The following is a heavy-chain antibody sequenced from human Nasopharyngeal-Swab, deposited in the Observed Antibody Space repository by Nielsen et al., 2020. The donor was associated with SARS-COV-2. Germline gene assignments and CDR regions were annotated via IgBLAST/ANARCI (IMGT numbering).Heavy chain of an antibody. Sequence: SETLSLTCAISGDSVSNDRVAWNWIRQSPSRGLEWLGRTYYRSEWYSDYAVSVKSRITINPDTSKNQFSLQLNSVTPEDTAVYYCARDQGALNSWGQGTLVTVSS. CDR2: TYYRSEWYS. CDR3: ARDQGALNS. V-gene: IGHV6-1*01. CDR1: GDSVSNDRVA. J-gene: IGHJ4*02. D-gene: IGHD4/OR15-4a*01.